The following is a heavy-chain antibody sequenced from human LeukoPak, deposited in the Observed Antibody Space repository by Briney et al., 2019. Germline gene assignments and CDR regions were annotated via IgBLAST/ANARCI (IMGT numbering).Heavy chain of an antibody. D-gene: IGHD3-10*01. CDR1: GYTFTGYY. V-gene: IGHV1-2*02. Sequence: GASVKVSCKASGYTFTGYYMHWVRQAPGQGLEWMGWINPNSGGTNYAQKFQGSVTMTRDTSISTAYMELSRLRSDDTAVYYCARDGGYGSGSYRVYYYYMDVWGKGTTVTVSS. CDR3: ARDGGYGSGSYRVYYYYMDV. CDR2: INPNSGGT. J-gene: IGHJ6*03.